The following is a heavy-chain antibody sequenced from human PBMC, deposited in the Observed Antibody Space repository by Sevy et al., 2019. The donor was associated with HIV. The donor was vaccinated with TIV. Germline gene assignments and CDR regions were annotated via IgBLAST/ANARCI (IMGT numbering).Heavy chain of an antibody. Sequence: ASVKVSCKASGGTFNNYAISWVRQAPGQGLEWMGGIISIFGTTNYAQKFQGRVTITADESTKTAYMELSSLRSEDTAMYYCAKTASVGLGNWLDPWGQGTLVTVSS. CDR3: AKTASVGLGNWLDP. CDR2: IISIFGTT. D-gene: IGHD3-16*01. J-gene: IGHJ5*02. CDR1: GGTFNNYA. V-gene: IGHV1-69*13.